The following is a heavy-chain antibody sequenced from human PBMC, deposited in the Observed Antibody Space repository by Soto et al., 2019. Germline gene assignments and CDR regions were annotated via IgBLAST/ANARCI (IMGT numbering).Heavy chain of an antibody. D-gene: IGHD3-22*01. Sequence: SGGSLRLSCAASGFTFDDYTMHWVRQAPGKGLEWVSLISWDGGSTYYADSVKGRFTISRDNSKNSLYLQMNSLRTEDTALYYCAKDIAPDDSSGYYYSNYFDYWGQGTLVTVSS. CDR2: ISWDGGST. CDR3: AKDIAPDDSSGYYYSNYFDY. V-gene: IGHV3-43*01. J-gene: IGHJ4*02. CDR1: GFTFDDYT.